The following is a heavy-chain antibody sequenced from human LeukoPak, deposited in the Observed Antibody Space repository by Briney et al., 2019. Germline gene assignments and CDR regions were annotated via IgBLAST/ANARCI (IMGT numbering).Heavy chain of an antibody. CDR1: GFTLHSYR. V-gene: IGHV3-21*01. CDR3: ARDLPYYYDSSGSIDY. Sequence: PGWSLRLSYPPSGFTLHSYRMNRVLQTPGPGLEAVSSISSSSSYIYYTDSVKGRFTISRDNAKNSLYLQMNSLRAEDTAVYYCARDLPYYYDSSGSIDYWGQGTLVTVSS. J-gene: IGHJ4*02. D-gene: IGHD3-22*01. CDR2: ISSSSSYI.